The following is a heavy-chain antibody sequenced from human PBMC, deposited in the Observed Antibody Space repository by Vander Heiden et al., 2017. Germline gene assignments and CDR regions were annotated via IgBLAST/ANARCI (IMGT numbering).Heavy chain of an antibody. D-gene: IGHD3-22*01. CDR3: AKDYDASSGYYDY. Sequence: EVRLLESGGGLVQPGGSLRLSWSAPGFTFSSYAMSWVRQAPGKGLEWVSAISGSGGSTYYADSVKGRFTISRDNSKNTLYLQMNSLRAEDTAVYYCAKDYDASSGYYDYWGQGTLVTVSS. J-gene: IGHJ4*02. V-gene: IGHV3-23*01. CDR2: ISGSGGST. CDR1: GFTFSSYA.